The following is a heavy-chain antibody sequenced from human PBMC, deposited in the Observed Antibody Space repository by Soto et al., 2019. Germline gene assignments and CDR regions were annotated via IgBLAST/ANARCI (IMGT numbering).Heavy chain of an antibody. CDR2: ISSTTNYI. J-gene: IGHJ4*02. CDR1: GFTFTRYS. Sequence: GGSLRLSCAASGFTFTRYSMNWVRQAPGRGLEWVSSISSTTNYIYYADSMKGRFTVSRDNAKNSVYLDMNSLSAEDTAVYYCARESEDLTSNFDYWGQGTLVTAPQ. V-gene: IGHV3-21*01. CDR3: ARESEDLTSNFDY.